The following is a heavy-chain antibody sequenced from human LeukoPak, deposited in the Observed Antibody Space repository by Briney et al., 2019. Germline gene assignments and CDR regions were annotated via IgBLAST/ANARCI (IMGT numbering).Heavy chain of an antibody. V-gene: IGHV3-7*01. D-gene: IGHD2/OR15-2a*01. CDR1: GFIFSRHW. CDR2: IKQDGSER. CDR3: ARDGGHSTDFDY. J-gene: IGHJ4*02. Sequence: GGSLRLSCGAPGFIFSRHWMSWVRQAPGKGPEWVANIKQDGSERYYVGSVKGRFTISRDNAKNLLYLQMNSLRAEDTALYYCARDGGHSTDFDYWGQGTLVTVSS.